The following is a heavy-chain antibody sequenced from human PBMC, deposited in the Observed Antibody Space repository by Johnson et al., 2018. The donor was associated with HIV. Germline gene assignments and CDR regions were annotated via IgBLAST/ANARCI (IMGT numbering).Heavy chain of an antibody. CDR1: GFTFSSYA. Sequence: MQLVESGGGLVKPGRSLRLSCAASGFTFSSYAMSWVRQAPGKGLEWVSAISGSGGSTYYADSVKGRFTISRDNAKNTLYLQMNSLRAEDTAVYYCASGGSRYSGSYLSDAFDIWGQGTMVTVSS. CDR3: ASGGSRYSGSYLSDAFDI. V-gene: IGHV3-23*04. CDR2: ISGSGGST. D-gene: IGHD1-26*01. J-gene: IGHJ3*02.